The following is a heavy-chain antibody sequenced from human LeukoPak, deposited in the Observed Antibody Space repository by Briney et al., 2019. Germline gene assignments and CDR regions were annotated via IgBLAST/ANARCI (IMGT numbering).Heavy chain of an antibody. CDR3: AREHDILTEGGWFDP. CDR2: INHSGST. CDR1: GGXISSSSYY. D-gene: IGHD3-9*01. V-gene: IGHV4-39*07. J-gene: IGHJ5*02. Sequence: PSETLSLTCSASGGXISSSSYYWSWIRQPPGKGLEWIGEINHSGSTNYNPSLKSRVTISVDTSKNQFSLKLSSVTAADTAVYYCAREHDILTEGGWFDPWGQGTLVTVSS.